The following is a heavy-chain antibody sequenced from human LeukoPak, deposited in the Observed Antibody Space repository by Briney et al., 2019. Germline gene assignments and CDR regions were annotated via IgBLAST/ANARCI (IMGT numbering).Heavy chain of an antibody. Sequence: SETLSLTCAVYGGSFSGYYWSWIRQPPGKGLEWIGEIDHSGSTNYSPSLKSRVTISVDTSKNQFSLKLSSVTAADTAVYYCARWVTYYDYVWGSYRSNWFDPWGQGTLVTVSS. V-gene: IGHV4-34*01. J-gene: IGHJ5*02. CDR2: IDHSGST. CDR1: GGSFSGYY. CDR3: ARWVTYYDYVWGSYRSNWFDP. D-gene: IGHD3-16*02.